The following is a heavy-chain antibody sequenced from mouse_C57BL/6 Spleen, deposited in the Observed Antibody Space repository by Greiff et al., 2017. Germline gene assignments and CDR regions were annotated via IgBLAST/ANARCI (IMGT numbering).Heavy chain of an antibody. V-gene: IGHV1-39*01. CDR2: INPNYGTT. Sequence: QLQQSGPELVKPGASVKISCKASGYSFTDSNMTWVKQSNGKSLEWIGVINPNYGTTSYNQKFKGKATLTVDQSSSTAYIQLNSLTSEDSAVDYCARDDYDGYYYAMDYWGQGTSVTVSS. CDR1: GYSFTDSN. D-gene: IGHD2-4*01. CDR3: ARDDYDGYYYAMDY. J-gene: IGHJ4*01.